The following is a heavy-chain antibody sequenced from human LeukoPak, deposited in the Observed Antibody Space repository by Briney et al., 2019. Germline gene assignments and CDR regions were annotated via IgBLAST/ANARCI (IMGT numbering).Heavy chain of an antibody. CDR2: ISAYNGNT. CDR3: ARDLPNYSNYVGHYYYYMDV. D-gene: IGHD4-11*01. V-gene: IGHV1-18*01. J-gene: IGHJ6*03. CDR1: GYTFTNYA. Sequence: GASVKVSCKASGYTFTNYAISWVRQAPGQGLEWMGWISAYNGNTNYAQKLQGRVTMTTDTSTSTAYMELRSLRSDDTAVYYCARDLPNYSNYVGHYYYYMDVWGKGTTVTVSS.